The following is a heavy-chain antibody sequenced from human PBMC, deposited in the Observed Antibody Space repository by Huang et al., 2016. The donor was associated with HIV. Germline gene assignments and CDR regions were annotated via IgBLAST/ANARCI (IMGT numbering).Heavy chain of an antibody. D-gene: IGHD3-22*01. J-gene: IGHJ4*02. CDR2: INSEGSSA. CDR1: GFTFSSYW. Sequence: EVQLVESGGGLVQPGGSLRLSCAASGFTFSSYWMHWVRQAPGKGLVWGSRINSEGSSAGDADSVKGRFTIARDNAKNTLYLQMNSLRAEDTAVYYCVRDPRIQSWLNYFDYLGQGTLVSVSS. CDR3: VRDPRIQSWLNYFDY. V-gene: IGHV3-74*01.